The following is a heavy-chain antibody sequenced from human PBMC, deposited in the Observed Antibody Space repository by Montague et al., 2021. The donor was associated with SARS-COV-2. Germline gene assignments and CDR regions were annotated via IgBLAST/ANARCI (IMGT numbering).Heavy chain of an antibody. CDR1: GESFSSDD. V-gene: IGHV4-34*01. CDR3: AREDRWNWFDP. D-gene: IGHD5-24*01. J-gene: IGHJ5*02. CDR2: MSHSGNT. Sequence: SETRSLTCADYGESFSSDDWSWIRQSPGKGLEWVGEMSHSGNTTYNPSLKSRVYMSLDTSRNEFSLKLNSVTAADTAVYYCAREDRWNWFDPWGQGTLVIVSS.